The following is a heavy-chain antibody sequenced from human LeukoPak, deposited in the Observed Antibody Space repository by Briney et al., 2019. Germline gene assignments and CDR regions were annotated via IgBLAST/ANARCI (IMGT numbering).Heavy chain of an antibody. CDR3: AKGRGIDYYDSSGYSGPFDY. CDR1: GFTFSDYY. J-gene: IGHJ4*02. D-gene: IGHD3-22*01. Sequence: GGSLRLSCAASGFTFSDYYMSWIRQAPGKGLEWVSGISWNSGSIGYADSVKGRFTIPRDNAKNSLYLQMNSLRAEDMALYYCAKGRGIDYYDSSGYSGPFDYWGQGTLVTVSS. CDR2: ISWNSGSI. V-gene: IGHV3-9*03.